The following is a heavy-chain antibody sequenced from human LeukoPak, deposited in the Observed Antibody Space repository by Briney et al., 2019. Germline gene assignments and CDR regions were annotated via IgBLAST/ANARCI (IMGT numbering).Heavy chain of an antibody. CDR3: ARDHRSHYYDSSGYVFDP. CDR1: GFTFSSYS. CDR2: ISSSSSYI. J-gene: IGHJ5*02. D-gene: IGHD3-22*01. V-gene: IGHV3-21*04. Sequence: PGGSLRLSCAASGFTFSSYSMNWVRQAPGKGLEWVSSISSSSSYIYYADSVKGRFTISRDNAKNSLYLQMNSLRAEDTAVYYCARDHRSHYYDSSGYVFDPWGQGTLVTVSS.